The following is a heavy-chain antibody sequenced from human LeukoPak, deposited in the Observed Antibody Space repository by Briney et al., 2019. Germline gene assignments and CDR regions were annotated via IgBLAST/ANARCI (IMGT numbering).Heavy chain of an antibody. CDR3: ARAVGGYYYGSGRQFDP. CDR2: IYYSGST. CDR1: GYSISSSSYY. D-gene: IGHD3-10*01. V-gene: IGHV4-39*07. Sequence: SETLSLTCTVSGYSISSSSYYWGWIRQPPGKGLEWIGSIYYSGSTYYNPSLKSRVTISVDTSKNQFSLKLSSVTAADTAVYYCARAVGGYYYGSGRQFDPWGQGTLVTVSS. J-gene: IGHJ5*02.